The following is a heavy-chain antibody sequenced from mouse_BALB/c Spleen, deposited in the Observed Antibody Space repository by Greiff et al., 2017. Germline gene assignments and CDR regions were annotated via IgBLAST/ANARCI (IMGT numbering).Heavy chain of an antibody. J-gene: IGHJ2*01. Sequence: EVKLVESGGGLVKPGGSLKLSCAASGFTFSSYAMSWVRQTPEKRLEWVASISSGGSTYYPDSVKGRFTISRDNARNILYLQMSSLRSEDTAMYYCARGKGLRDYFDYWGQGTTLTVSS. V-gene: IGHV5-6-5*01. D-gene: IGHD1-1*01. CDR1: GFTFSSYA. CDR2: ISSGGST. CDR3: ARGKGLRDYFDY.